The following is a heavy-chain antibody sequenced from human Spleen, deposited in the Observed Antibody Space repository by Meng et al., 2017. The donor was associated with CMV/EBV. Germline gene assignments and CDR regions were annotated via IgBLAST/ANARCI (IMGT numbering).Heavy chain of an antibody. CDR1: DYY. CDR2: INHSGST. J-gene: IGHJ5*02. CDR3: ARHQRRDYDFWSGYQNGNWFDP. V-gene: IGHV4-34*01. Sequence: DYYWSLIRQPPGKGLEWIGEINHSGSTNYNPSLKSRITISVDTSNNQFSLKLNSVTAADTAVYYCARHQRRDYDFWSGYQNGNWFDPWGQGTLVTVSS. D-gene: IGHD3-3*01.